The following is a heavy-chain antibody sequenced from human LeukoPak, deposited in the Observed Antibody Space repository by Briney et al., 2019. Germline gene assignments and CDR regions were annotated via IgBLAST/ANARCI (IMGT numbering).Heavy chain of an antibody. CDR2: IWYDGRNK. Sequence: PGKSLRLSCAASGFTFSSYGMHWVRQAPGKGLEWVAVIWYDGRNKHYADSVKGRFTISRDNARNTLFLQMNSLRAEDTAVCYCARDPYSRSSGSGDYWGQGTLVTVSS. D-gene: IGHD6-13*01. V-gene: IGHV3-33*01. J-gene: IGHJ4*02. CDR3: ARDPYSRSSGSGDY. CDR1: GFTFSSYG.